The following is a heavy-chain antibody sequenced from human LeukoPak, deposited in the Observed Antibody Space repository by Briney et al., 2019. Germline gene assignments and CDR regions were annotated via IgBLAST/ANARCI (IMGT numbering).Heavy chain of an antibody. J-gene: IGHJ6*02. CDR2: IIPIFGTA. V-gene: IGHV1-69*13. D-gene: IGHD3-10*01. CDR1: GYTFTGYY. CDR3: ASRWFGELLLDYYYYYGMDV. Sequence: GASVKVSCKASGYTFTGYYMHWVRQAPGQGLEWMGGIIPIFGTANYAQKFQGRVTITADESTSTAYMELSSLRSEDTAVYYCASRWFGELLLDYYYYYGMDVWGQGTTVTVSS.